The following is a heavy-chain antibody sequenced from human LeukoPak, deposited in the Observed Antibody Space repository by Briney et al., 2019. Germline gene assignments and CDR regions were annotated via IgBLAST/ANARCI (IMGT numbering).Heavy chain of an antibody. V-gene: IGHV3-21*01. CDR3: AGCATEYYDSSGSDAFDI. J-gene: IGHJ3*02. Sequence: TGGSLRLSCAASGFTFSSYSMTWVRQAPRKGLEWVSSISSSISDIYYADSVKGHFTITRDNAKNSPYLQMNSLRAEDTAVYYCAGCATEYYDSSGSDAFDIWGQGTMVTVSS. CDR1: GFTFSSYS. D-gene: IGHD3-22*01. CDR2: ISSSISDI.